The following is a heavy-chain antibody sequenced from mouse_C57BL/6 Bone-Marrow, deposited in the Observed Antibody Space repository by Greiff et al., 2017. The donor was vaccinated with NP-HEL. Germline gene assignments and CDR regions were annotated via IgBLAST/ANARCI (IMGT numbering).Heavy chain of an antibody. D-gene: IGHD2-1*01. CDR1: GFTFSDYY. Sequence: VQLVESEGGLVQPGSSMKLSCTASGFTFSDYYMAWVRQVPEKGLEWVANINYDGSSTYYLDSLKSRFIISRDNAKNILYLQMSSLKSEDTATYYCARGRLLWYFDYWGQGTTLTVSS. CDR2: INYDGSST. V-gene: IGHV5-16*01. CDR3: ARGRLLWYFDY. J-gene: IGHJ2*01.